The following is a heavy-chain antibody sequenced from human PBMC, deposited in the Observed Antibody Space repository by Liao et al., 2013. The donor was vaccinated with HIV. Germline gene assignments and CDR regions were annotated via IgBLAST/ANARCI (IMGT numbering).Heavy chain of an antibody. V-gene: IGHV4-30-2*01. CDR3: ARGTIFGPDY. J-gene: IGHJ4*02. CDR1: GGFISGGGSS. CDR2: IYDSGIT. D-gene: IGHD3-3*01. Sequence: QLQLQESGSRLVKPSQTLSLTCTVSGGFISGGGSSWSWFRQPPGKTLEWIGYIYDSGITYYNPSLKSRVTISVDTSKNQFSLKLSSVTAADTAVYYCARGTIFGPDYWGQGTLVTVSS.